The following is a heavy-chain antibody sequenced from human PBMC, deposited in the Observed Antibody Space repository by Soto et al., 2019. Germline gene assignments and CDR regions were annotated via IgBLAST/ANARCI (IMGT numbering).Heavy chain of an antibody. Sequence: EVQLLESGGGLVQPGGSLRLSCAASGFTFSSYAMSWVRQAPGKGLEWVSAISGSGGSTYYADSVKGRFTISRDNSKNTLYLQMNSLRAEDTAVYYCANSPNSSAYYYKYFQHWGQGTLVTVSS. CDR1: GFTFSSYA. V-gene: IGHV3-23*01. CDR2: ISGSGGST. J-gene: IGHJ1*01. D-gene: IGHD3-22*01. CDR3: ANSPNSSAYYYKYFQH.